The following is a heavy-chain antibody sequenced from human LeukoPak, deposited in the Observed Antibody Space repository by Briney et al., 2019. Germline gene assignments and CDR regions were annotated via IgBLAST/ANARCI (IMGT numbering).Heavy chain of an antibody. V-gene: IGHV3-23*01. Sequence: GGSLRLSCAASVFTFSSYAMSWVRQPPGKGREWVSGISVIGVGTFYADSVEGRFTISRDNSQNTLYLQINSLRAEDTAVYSCARRALVVATSYWYFDLWGRGTLVTVSS. CDR1: VFTFSSYA. CDR3: ARRALVVATSYWYFDL. J-gene: IGHJ2*01. CDR2: ISVIGVGT. D-gene: IGHD2-15*01.